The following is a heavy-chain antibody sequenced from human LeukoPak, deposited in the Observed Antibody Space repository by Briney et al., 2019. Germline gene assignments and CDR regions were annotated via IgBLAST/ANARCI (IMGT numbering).Heavy chain of an antibody. V-gene: IGHV3-15*01. D-gene: IGHD2-21*02. CDR2: IKSKTDGGTT. CDR3: TTGSCGGDCSVDYYYVMDV. J-gene: IGHJ6*02. CDR1: GFTFSNAW. Sequence: GGSLRLSCAASGFTFSNAWMSWVRQAPGKGLEWAGRIKSKTDGGTTDYAAPVKGRFTISRDDSKNTLYLQMNSLKTEDTAVYYCTTGSCGGDCSVDYYYVMDVWGQGTTVTVSS.